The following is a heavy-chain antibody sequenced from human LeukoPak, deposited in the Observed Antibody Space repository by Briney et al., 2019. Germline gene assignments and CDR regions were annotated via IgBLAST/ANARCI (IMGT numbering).Heavy chain of an antibody. J-gene: IGHJ5*02. V-gene: IGHV1-46*01. CDR1: GYTFTSYY. CDR3: ARDGSSSSSRGWFDP. Sequence: ASVKVSCKASGYTFTSYYMHWVRQAPGQGLEWMGIINPSGGSTSYAQKFQGRVTMTKDMSTSTVYMELSSLRSEDTAVYYCARDGSSSSSRGWFDPWGQGTLVTVSS. CDR2: INPSGGST. D-gene: IGHD6-6*01.